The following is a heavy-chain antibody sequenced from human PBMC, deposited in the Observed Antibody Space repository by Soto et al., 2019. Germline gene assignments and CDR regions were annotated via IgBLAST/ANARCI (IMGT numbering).Heavy chain of an antibody. CDR2: IYHSGST. CDR1: GGSISSGGYS. D-gene: IGHD2-21*02. V-gene: IGHV4-30-2*01. Sequence: QLQLQESGSGLVKPSQTLSLTCAVSGGSISSGGYSWSWIRQPPGKGLEWIGYIYHSGSTYYNPSLKSRVTMSVDRPKNQFALKRSSVTAADTAVYYCARQYCGGDCYHFDYWGQGTLGTVSS. CDR3: ARQYCGGDCYHFDY. J-gene: IGHJ4*02.